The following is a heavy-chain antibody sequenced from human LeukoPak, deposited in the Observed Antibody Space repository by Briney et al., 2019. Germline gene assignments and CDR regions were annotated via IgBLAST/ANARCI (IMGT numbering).Heavy chain of an antibody. Sequence: PGGSLRLSCAASGFTFSSYWMSWVRQAPGKGREWGANIKQDGSEKYYVDSVKGRFTISRDNAKNSLYLQMNSLRAEDTAVYYCARDDCSSISCYHNWFDPWGQGTLVTVSS. V-gene: IGHV3-7*01. D-gene: IGHD2-2*01. J-gene: IGHJ5*02. CDR1: GFTFSSYW. CDR2: IKQDGSEK. CDR3: ARDDCSSISCYHNWFDP.